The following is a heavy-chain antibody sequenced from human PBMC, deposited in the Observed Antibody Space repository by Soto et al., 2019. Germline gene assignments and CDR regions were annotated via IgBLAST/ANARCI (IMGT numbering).Heavy chain of an antibody. CDR2: ISNNGAHT. CDR3: ARRGYGSRWPNVYMDV. D-gene: IGHD6-13*01. Sequence: EAQLVESGGGLVQPGGSLRLSCEASGFTFSNYEMHWVRQAPGKWLEYVSGISNNGAHTDYAKSVKGRFTISRDNSENTLYLQMGSLRAEDMALYYCARRGYGSRWPNVYMDVWGKGTTVTVSS. V-gene: IGHV3-64*01. J-gene: IGHJ6*03. CDR1: GFTFSNYE.